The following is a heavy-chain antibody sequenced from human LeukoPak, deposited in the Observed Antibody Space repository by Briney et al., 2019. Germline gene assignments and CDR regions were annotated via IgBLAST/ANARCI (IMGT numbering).Heavy chain of an antibody. D-gene: IGHD3-22*01. J-gene: IGHJ4*02. CDR1: GYTLTSLY. V-gene: IGHV1-2*06. Sequence: ASVKVSCKTSGYTLTSLYIHWVRQAPGQGLEWMGRIDPNRGDRKFAQRFQDRVTFTTDASISTAYMELSSLGSDDTAVYYCARDNYDTRFDYWGQGTLVTVSP. CDR2: IDPNRGDR. CDR3: ARDNYDTRFDY.